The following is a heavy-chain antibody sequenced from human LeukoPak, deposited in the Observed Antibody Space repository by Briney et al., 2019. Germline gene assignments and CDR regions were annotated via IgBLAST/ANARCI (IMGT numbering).Heavy chain of an antibody. D-gene: IGHD3-22*01. V-gene: IGHV3-33*03. CDR1: GFTFTTYG. Sequence: GGSLRLSGAASGFTFTTYGMHWVRQAPGKGLEWVAFIWDDGSQKYYVDSVKGRFTISRDNSKHTLYLQMNSLRVEDAAVYFCAKDRYSFSSGYLFDSWGLGTLVTVSS. CDR2: IWDDGSQK. J-gene: IGHJ4*02. CDR3: AKDRYSFSSGYLFDS.